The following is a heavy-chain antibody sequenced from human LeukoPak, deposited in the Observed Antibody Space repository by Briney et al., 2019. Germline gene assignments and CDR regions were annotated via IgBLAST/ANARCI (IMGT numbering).Heavy chain of an antibody. V-gene: IGHV3-72*01. J-gene: IGHJ4*02. Sequence: GGSLRLSCAASGFTLSDHFMDWVRQAPGKGLEWVGRSRNKVNSYTTEYAASVKGRFTILRDDSNNSLYLQMNSLKTEDTAVYFCVAMLRGVGYWGQGTLVTVSS. CDR3: VAMLRGVGY. D-gene: IGHD3-10*01. CDR2: SRNKVNSYTT. CDR1: GFTLSDHF.